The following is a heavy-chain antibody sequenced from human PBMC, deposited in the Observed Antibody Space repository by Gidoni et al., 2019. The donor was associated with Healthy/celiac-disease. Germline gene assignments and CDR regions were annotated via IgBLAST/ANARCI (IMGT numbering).Heavy chain of an antibody. Sequence: QVQLVQSGAEVKKPGASVKVSCKASGYTFTSYAMHLVRQAPGQRLEWMGWINAGNGNTKYSQKCQGRVTITRDTSASTAYMELSSLRSEDTAVYYCASGNLRGDFDYWGQGTLVTVSS. D-gene: IGHD3-16*01. CDR2: INAGNGNT. J-gene: IGHJ4*02. CDR1: GYTFTSYA. CDR3: ASGNLRGDFDY. V-gene: IGHV1-3*01.